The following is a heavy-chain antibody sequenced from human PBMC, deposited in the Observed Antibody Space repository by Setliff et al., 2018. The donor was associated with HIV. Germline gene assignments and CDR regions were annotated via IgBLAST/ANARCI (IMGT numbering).Heavy chain of an antibody. D-gene: IGHD6-19*01. CDR3: ATDQQWLAQGWGGPHY. J-gene: IGHJ4*02. V-gene: IGHV3-33*05. CDR1: GFSLRPYG. CDR2: RSQDASKD. Sequence: SLGLSCATSGFSLRPYGLHWVRQAPGKGLEWVAVRSQDASKDYYADSGKGRFTISRDNSKSTLFLHMNTLRAEDTAVYYCATDQQWLAQGWGGPHYWGQGTLVTVSS.